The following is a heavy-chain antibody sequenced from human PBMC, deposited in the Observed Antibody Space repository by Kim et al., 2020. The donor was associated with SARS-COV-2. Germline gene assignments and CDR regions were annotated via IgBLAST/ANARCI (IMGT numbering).Heavy chain of an antibody. CDR2: TYYRSKWYN. D-gene: IGHD5-12*01. V-gene: IGHV6-1*01. Sequence: SQTLSLTCAISGDSVSSNSAAWYWIRQSPSRGLEWLGRTYYRSKWYNDYAVSVKSRITINPDTSKNQFSLQLNSVTPEDTAVYYCARDLETSPPRYSGYDYWSRYYYDGMDVWGQGTTVTVSS. J-gene: IGHJ6*02. CDR3: ARDLETSPPRYSGYDYWSRYYYDGMDV. CDR1: GDSVSSNSAA.